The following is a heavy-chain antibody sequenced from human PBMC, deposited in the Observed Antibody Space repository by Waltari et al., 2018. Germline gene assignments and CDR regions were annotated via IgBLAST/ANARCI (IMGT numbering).Heavy chain of an antibody. V-gene: IGHV4-38-2*01. Sequence: QVQLQESGPGLVKPSETLSLTCAVSGYSISSGYYWGWIRQPPGKGLEWIGSIYHSGSTYYNPSLKSRVTISVDTSKNQFSLKLSSVTAADTAVYYCARHAAYGDYGLYYYYGMDVWGQGTMVTVSS. CDR2: IYHSGST. J-gene: IGHJ6*02. CDR3: ARHAAYGDYGLYYYYGMDV. CDR1: GYSISSGYY. D-gene: IGHD4-17*01.